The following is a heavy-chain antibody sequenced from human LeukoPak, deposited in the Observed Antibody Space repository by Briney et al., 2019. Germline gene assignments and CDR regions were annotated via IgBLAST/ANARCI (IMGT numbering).Heavy chain of an antibody. V-gene: IGHV3-13*04. J-gene: IGHJ3*02. D-gene: IGHD3-10*01. CDR1: GFTLSSYD. CDR3: SRVGENAFDI. CDR2: IGSASDT. Sequence: PGGSLRLSCAASGFTLSSYDMHWVRQATGKGLEWVSGIGSASDTYYLGSVKGRFTISRENAKNSLYLQMNSLRAEDTAVYYCSRVGENAFDIWGQGTMVTVSS.